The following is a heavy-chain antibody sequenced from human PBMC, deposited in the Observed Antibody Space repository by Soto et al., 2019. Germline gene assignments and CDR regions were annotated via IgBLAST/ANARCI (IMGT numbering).Heavy chain of an antibody. Sequence: PGGSLRLSCAASGFTFSSYAMSWVRQAPGKGLEWVSAISGSGGSTYYADSVKGRFTISRDNSKNTLYLQMNSLRAEDTAVYYCAKDIDDVSIAAAGRPYFDYWGQGTLVTVSS. J-gene: IGHJ4*02. CDR1: GFTFSSYA. D-gene: IGHD6-13*01. CDR2: ISGSGGST. CDR3: AKDIDDVSIAAAGRPYFDY. V-gene: IGHV3-23*01.